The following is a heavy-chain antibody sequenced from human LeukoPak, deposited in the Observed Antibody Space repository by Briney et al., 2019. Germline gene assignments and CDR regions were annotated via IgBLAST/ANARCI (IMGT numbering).Heavy chain of an antibody. CDR2: ISGSGGST. CDR1: GITFSSYW. Sequence: GGSLRLSSAASGITFSSYWMSWVRQAPGKGLEWVSAISGSGGSTYYADFVKGRFTISRDNSKNTLYLQMNSLRAEDTAVYYCAKDPMGWELTKIDYWGQGTLVTVSS. CDR3: AKDPMGWELTKIDY. V-gene: IGHV3-23*01. D-gene: IGHD1-26*01. J-gene: IGHJ4*02.